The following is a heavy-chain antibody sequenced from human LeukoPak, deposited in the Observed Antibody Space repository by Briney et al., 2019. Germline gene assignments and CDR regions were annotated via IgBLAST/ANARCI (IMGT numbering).Heavy chain of an antibody. J-gene: IGHJ4*02. Sequence: ASVKVSCKASGYTFTGYYMHWVRQAPGQGLEWMGWINPNSGGTNYAQKFQGRVTMTRDTSISTAYMELSRLRSDDTAVYYCAREPCSSTSCYTPYSFDYWGQGTLVTVSS. CDR2: INPNSGGT. V-gene: IGHV1-2*02. CDR1: GYTFTGYY. D-gene: IGHD2-2*02. CDR3: AREPCSSTSCYTPYSFDY.